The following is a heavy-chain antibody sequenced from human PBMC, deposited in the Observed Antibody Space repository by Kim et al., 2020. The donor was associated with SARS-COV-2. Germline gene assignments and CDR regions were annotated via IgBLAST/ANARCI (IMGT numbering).Heavy chain of an antibody. CDR3: ARGRTKFYGSGSYYGI. D-gene: IGHD3-10*01. CDR1: GGSISSSNW. Sequence: SETLSLTCAVSGGSISSSNWWSWVRQPPGKGLEWIGEIYHSGSTNYNPSLKSRVTISVDKSKNQFSLKLSSVTAADTAVYYCARGRTKFYGSGSYYGIWGQGTMVTVSS. CDR2: IYHSGST. J-gene: IGHJ3*02. V-gene: IGHV4-4*02.